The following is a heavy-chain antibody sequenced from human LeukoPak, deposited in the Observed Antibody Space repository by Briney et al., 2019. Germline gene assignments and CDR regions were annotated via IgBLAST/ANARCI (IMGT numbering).Heavy chain of an antibody. CDR3: ARDRGSGTYMYADY. J-gene: IGHJ4*02. V-gene: IGHV3-74*01. CDR1: GVTLSSCW. Sequence: GGSLRLSCAASGVTLSSCWMHWVRQAPGKGLVWVSRISSDGSNTAYADSVKGRFTISRDNAKNTLYLQMNSLRAEDTAVYYCARDRGSGTYMYADYWGQGTLVTVSS. D-gene: IGHD3-10*01. CDR2: ISSDGSNT.